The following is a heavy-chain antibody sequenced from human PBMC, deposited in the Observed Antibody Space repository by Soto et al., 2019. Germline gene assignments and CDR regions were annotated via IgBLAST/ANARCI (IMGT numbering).Heavy chain of an antibody. CDR1: GGSISSSSYY. CDR2: IYYSGST. Sequence: QLQLQESGPGLVKPSETLSLTCTVSGGSISSSSYYWGWIRQPPGKGMEWIGSIYYSGSTYYNPTLTSRVTISVDTSMNQFSLKLSSVTAAATAVYYCARLVYDSSGYRPGWGQGTLVTVSS. V-gene: IGHV4-39*01. J-gene: IGHJ4*02. CDR3: ARLVYDSSGYRPG. D-gene: IGHD3-22*01.